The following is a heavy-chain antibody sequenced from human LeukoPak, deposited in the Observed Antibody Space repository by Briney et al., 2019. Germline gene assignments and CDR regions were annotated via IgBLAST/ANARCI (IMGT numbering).Heavy chain of an antibody. CDR3: ARGPAPDSSGYQYYFDY. J-gene: IGHJ4*02. CDR2: IYYSGST. D-gene: IGHD3-22*01. CDR1: GGSISSGGYY. V-gene: IGHV4-31*03. Sequence: SETLSLTCTVSGGSISSGGYYWSWIRQHPGKGLEWIGYIYYSGSTYYNPSLKSRVTISVDTSKNQFSLRLSSVTAADTAVYYCARGPAPDSSGYQYYFDYWGQGTLVTVSS.